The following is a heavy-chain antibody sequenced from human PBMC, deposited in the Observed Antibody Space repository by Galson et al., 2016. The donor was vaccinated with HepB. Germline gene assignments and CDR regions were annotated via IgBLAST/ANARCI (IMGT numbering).Heavy chain of an antibody. CDR3: ARQCRSRGYDDFDY. J-gene: IGHJ4*02. Sequence: SETLSLTCTVSGGSISSSSYYWGWIRQPPGKGLEWIGSIPYSGSTYYNPSLKSRVTISVDTSKNQFSLNLSSVTAADTAVYYCARQCRSRGYDDFDYWGQGTLVTVSS. V-gene: IGHV4-39*01. CDR1: GGSISSSSYY. CDR2: IPYSGST. D-gene: IGHD5-12*01.